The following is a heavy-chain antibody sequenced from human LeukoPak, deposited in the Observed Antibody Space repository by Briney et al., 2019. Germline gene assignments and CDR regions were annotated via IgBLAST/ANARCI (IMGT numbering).Heavy chain of an antibody. J-gene: IGHJ5*02. CDR1: GYTFTGYY. CDR2: INPNSGGT. CDR3: ARESLGATIWFDP. D-gene: IGHD1-26*01. Sequence: ASVKVSCKASGYTFTGYYMHWVRQAPGQGLEWMGWINPNSGGTNYAQKFQGRVTMTRDTSISTAYMELSRLRSDDTAVYYCARESLGATIWFDPWGQGTLVTVSS. V-gene: IGHV1-2*02.